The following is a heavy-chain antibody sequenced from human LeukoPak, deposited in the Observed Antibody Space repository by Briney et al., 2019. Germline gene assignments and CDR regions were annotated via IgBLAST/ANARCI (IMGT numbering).Heavy chain of an antibody. V-gene: IGHV5-51*01. CDR2: IYPGDSDT. Sequence: GESLKISCKVSGYSFTSFWIGWVRQMPGKGLQWMGIIYPGDSDTRYSPSFQGQVTISADKSISTAYLQWSSLRASDTAVYYCARRGIDTALVSSTGYDYWGQGTLVTASS. D-gene: IGHD5-18*01. J-gene: IGHJ4*02. CDR3: ARRGIDTALVSSTGYDY. CDR1: GYSFTSFW.